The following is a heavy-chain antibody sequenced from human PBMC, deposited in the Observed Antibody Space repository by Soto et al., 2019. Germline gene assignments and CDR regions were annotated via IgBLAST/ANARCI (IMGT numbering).Heavy chain of an antibody. CDR1: GFTVSSNY. D-gene: IGHD3-3*01. CDR2: IYSGGST. V-gene: IGHV3-66*01. Sequence: EVQRVESGGGLVQPGGSLRLSCAASGFTVSSNYMSWVRQAPGKGLEWVSVIYSGGSTYYADSVKGRFTISRDNSKNTLYPQMKTLRTEHTAVYYCARERTTIYAVDIWGQGTMVTVSS. CDR3: ARERTTIYAVDI. J-gene: IGHJ3*02.